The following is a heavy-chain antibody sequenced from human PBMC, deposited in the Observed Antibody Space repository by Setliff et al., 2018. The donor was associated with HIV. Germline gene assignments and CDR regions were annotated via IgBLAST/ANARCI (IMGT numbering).Heavy chain of an antibody. CDR2: ISYSGST. D-gene: IGHD1-26*01. Sequence: SETLSLTCTVSGGSFSNSYYFWGWIRQPPGKGLEWIGSISYSGSTYYNPSLKSRVTMSVDTSKNQFSLRLNSVSAADTAVYFCAREGTHIRWQVEDSFHIWGEGTMVTVSS. CDR3: AREGTHIRWQVEDSFHI. V-gene: IGHV4-39*02. J-gene: IGHJ3*02. CDR1: GGSFSNSYYF.